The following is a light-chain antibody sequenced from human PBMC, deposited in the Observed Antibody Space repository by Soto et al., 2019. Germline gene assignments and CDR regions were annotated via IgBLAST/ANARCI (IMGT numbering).Light chain of an antibody. V-gene: IGLV2-14*01. CDR3: SSYTSSITRV. CDR2: EVS. CDR1: SSDVGGYDY. J-gene: IGLJ1*01. Sequence: QSALTQPASVSGSPGQSITISCTGTSSDVGGYDYVSWYQQQPGKAPKLMIYEVSNRPSGVSNRFSGSKSGNTASLTISGLQAEDEADYYCSSYTSSITRVFGTGTKLTVL.